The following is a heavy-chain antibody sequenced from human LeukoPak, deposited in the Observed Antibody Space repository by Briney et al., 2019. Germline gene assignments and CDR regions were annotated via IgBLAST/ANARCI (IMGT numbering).Heavy chain of an antibody. CDR2: ISYDGSHI. CDR1: GFTVSGNG. J-gene: IGHJ4*02. D-gene: IGHD6-13*01. V-gene: IGHV3-30*03. Sequence: GGSLRLSCAASGFTVSGNGMHWVRQAPGKGLEWMAVISYDGSHIYYADSVKGRFTISRDSSKNTLYLQMNSLRTDDTAVYYCARDRSNSWTFDYWGQGTLVTVSS. CDR3: ARDRSNSWTFDY.